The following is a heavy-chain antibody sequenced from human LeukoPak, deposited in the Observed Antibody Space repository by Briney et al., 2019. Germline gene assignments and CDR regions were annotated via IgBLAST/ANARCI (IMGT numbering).Heavy chain of an antibody. Sequence: PSETLSLTCAVDGGSFSGYYWSWIRQPPGKGQEWIGEITHSGSTSYNPSLKSRVTISVDTSKNHFSLKLSTVTAADTAVYYCTREGGIVGAYRFGRAGNYFDYWGQGTLVTVSS. CDR1: GGSFSGYY. J-gene: IGHJ4*02. CDR2: ITHSGST. V-gene: IGHV4-34*01. D-gene: IGHD1-26*01. CDR3: TREGGIVGAYRFGRAGNYFDY.